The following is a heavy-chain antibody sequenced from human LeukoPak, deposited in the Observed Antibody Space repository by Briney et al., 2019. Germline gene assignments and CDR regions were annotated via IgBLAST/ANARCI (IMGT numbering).Heavy chain of an antibody. CDR1: GFTFSSYW. CDR3: AKAIRGVTTTVDY. CDR2: IKQDGSEK. J-gene: IGHJ4*02. V-gene: IGHV3-7*03. D-gene: IGHD4-17*01. Sequence: GGSLRLSCAASGFTFSSYWMSWVRQAPGKGLEWVANIKQDGSEKYYVDSVKGRFTISRDNAKNSLYLQMNSLRAEDTAVYYCAKAIRGVTTTVDYWGQGTLVTVSS.